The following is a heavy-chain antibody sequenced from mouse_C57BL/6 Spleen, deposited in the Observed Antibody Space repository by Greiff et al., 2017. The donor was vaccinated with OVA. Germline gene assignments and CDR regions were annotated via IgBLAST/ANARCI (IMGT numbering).Heavy chain of an antibody. D-gene: IGHD1-1*01. J-gene: IGHJ1*03. Sequence: VQLVESGPELVKPGASVKISCKASGYAFSSSWMNWVKQRPGKGLEWIGRIYPGDGDTNYNGKFKGKATLTADKSSSTAYMQLSSLTSEDSAVYFCARSDYYGSSYVRFWGTGTTVTVSS. CDR1: GYAFSSSW. V-gene: IGHV1-82*01. CDR3: ARSDYYGSSYVRF. CDR2: IYPGDGDT.